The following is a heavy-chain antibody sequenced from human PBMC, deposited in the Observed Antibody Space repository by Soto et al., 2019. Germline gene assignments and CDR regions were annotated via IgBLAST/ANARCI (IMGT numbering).Heavy chain of an antibody. CDR2: ITPLFGTA. V-gene: IGHV1-69*13. Sequence: VASVKVSFKASGGAFSSNTVSWLRQAPGQGLEWMGGITPLFGTASYAQKFQGRVTITADESTNTAYMELSRLRSEDTAVYYCARQFDYDTSGYYYAYWGQGTLVTVSS. J-gene: IGHJ4*02. CDR1: GGAFSSNT. D-gene: IGHD3-22*01. CDR3: ARQFDYDTSGYYYAY.